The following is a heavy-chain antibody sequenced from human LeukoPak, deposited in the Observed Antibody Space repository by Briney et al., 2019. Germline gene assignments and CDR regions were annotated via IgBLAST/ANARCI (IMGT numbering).Heavy chain of an antibody. CDR2: ITPFNGNT. D-gene: IGHD6-13*01. CDR3: ASSSGGIAAAGSFDY. CDR1: GYTFTYRY. V-gene: IGHV1-45*02. Sequence: GASVKVSCKASGYTFTYRYLHWVRQAPGQALEWRGWITPFNGNTNNAQKFQDRVTITRDRSMSTAYMELSSLRSEDTATYYCASSSGGIAAAGSFDYWGQGTLVTVSS. J-gene: IGHJ4*02.